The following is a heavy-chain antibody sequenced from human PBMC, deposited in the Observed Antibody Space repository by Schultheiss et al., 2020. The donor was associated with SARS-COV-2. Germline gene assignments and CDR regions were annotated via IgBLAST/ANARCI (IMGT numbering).Heavy chain of an antibody. J-gene: IGHJ6*02. Sequence: GESLKISCAASGFTFSSYAMHWVRQAPGKGLEWVAVISYDGSNKYYADSVKGRFTISRDNSKNTLYLQMNSLRAEDTAVYYCASLQQDDYTMYYYNDLDVWGQGTTVTVSS. CDR1: GFTFSSYA. CDR2: ISYDGSNK. V-gene: IGHV3-30*01. CDR3: ASLQQDDYTMYYYNDLDV. D-gene: IGHD4-11*01.